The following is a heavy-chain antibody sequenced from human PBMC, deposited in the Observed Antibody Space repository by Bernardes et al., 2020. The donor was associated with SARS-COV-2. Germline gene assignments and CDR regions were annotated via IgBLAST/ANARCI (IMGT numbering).Heavy chain of an antibody. D-gene: IGHD1-26*01. CDR2: IRNSTGSI. CDR1: GFPFNTYT. V-gene: IGHV3-48*02. J-gene: IGHJ6*02. Sequence: GGSLRLSCAASGFPFNTYTMHWVRQAPGKGLEWVSYIRNSTGSISYADSVKGRFTISRDNAKNLLYLQMNSLRDEDSAVYFCAREEEWELLPAYYGMDVWGHGTTVTVSS. CDR3: AREEEWELLPAYYGMDV.